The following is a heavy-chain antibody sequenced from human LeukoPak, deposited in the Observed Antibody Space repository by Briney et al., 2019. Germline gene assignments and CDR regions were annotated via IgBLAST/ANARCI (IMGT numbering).Heavy chain of an antibody. V-gene: IGHV3-23*01. CDR2: INGGGVNT. Sequence: GGSLRLSCAASGFTFSDYYMSWIRQAPGKGLEWVSTINGGGVNTHYADSVGGRFTISRDNSKNTLFLQMNSLRDEDTAVYYCAKRNDYGDYWGQGTLVTVSS. J-gene: IGHJ4*02. CDR1: GFTFSDYY. CDR3: AKRNDYGDY.